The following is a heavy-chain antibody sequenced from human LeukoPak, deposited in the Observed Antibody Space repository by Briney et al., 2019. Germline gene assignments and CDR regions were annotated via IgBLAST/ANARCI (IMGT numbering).Heavy chain of an antibody. Sequence: GGSLRLSCTASGFTFRRYWMSWVRQAPGKGLEWVAVISYDGSNKYYADSVKGRFTISRDNSKNTLYLQMNSLRAEDTAVYYCARGFTIFGVVTIFDYWGQGTLVTVSS. CDR3: ARGFTIFGVVTIFDY. CDR1: GFTFRRYW. CDR2: ISYDGSNK. J-gene: IGHJ4*02. V-gene: IGHV3-30*03. D-gene: IGHD3-3*01.